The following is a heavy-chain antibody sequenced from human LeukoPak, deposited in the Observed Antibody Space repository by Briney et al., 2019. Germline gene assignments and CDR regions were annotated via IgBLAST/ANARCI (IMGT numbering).Heavy chain of an antibody. Sequence: SETLSLTCTVSGGSLSSYYWSLIRQPAGKGLEWIGRIYTSGSTNYNPSLKSRVTMSVDTSKNQFSLKLSSVTAADTAVYYCAREHLPAAIIDNWFDPWGQGTLVTVSS. V-gene: IGHV4-4*07. J-gene: IGHJ5*02. CDR1: GGSLSSYY. CDR3: AREHLPAAIIDNWFDP. D-gene: IGHD2-2*01. CDR2: IYTSGST.